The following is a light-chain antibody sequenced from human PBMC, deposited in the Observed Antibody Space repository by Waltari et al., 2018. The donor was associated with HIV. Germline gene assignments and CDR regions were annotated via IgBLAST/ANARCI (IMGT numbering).Light chain of an antibody. CDR1: QSVDSN. CDR2: DAS. CDR3: QQYESWIT. V-gene: IGKV3-15*01. J-gene: IGKJ5*01. Sequence: EIVMTQSPATLSVSPGERATLSCRASQSVDSNLALYQQKPCQPPRLLISDASIRAAGIPGRCSGGGAGTEFTPTISGLQSGDVALYYCQQYESWITFGQGTRLDIK.